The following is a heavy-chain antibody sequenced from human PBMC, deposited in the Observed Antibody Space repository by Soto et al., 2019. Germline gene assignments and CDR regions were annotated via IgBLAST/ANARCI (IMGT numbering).Heavy chain of an antibody. D-gene: IGHD6-6*01. CDR2: IWYDGSNK. CDR3: AREPGEQLVPSYYYYYYMDV. CDR1: GFTFSSYG. J-gene: IGHJ6*03. Sequence: GGSLRLSCAASGFTFSSYGMHWVRQAPGKGLEWVAVIWYDGSNKYYADSVKGRFTISRDNSKNTLYLQMNSLRAEDTAVYYCAREPGEQLVPSYYYYYYMDVWGKGTTVTVSS. V-gene: IGHV3-33*01.